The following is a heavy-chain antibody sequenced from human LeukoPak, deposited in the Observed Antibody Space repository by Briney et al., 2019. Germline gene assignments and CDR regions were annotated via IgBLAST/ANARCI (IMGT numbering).Heavy chain of an antibody. CDR1: GGSISSGRYY. CDR3: AREMVVPAAAGWFDP. J-gene: IGHJ5*02. D-gene: IGHD2-2*01. CDR2: IYTSGST. V-gene: IGHV4-61*02. Sequence: SETLSLTCTVSGGSISSGRYYWSWIRQPAGKGLEWIGRIYTSGSTIYNPSPKSRVTISVDTSKNQFSLKLSSVTAADTAVYYCAREMVVPAAAGWFDPWGQGTLVTVSS.